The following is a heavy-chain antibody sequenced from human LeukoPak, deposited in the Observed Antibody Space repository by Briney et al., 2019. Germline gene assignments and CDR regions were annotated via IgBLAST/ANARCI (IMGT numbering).Heavy chain of an antibody. D-gene: IGHD2-15*01. CDR1: GFTFSIYS. J-gene: IGHJ3*01. CDR2: ISSSGSYI. Sequence: GGSLRLSCAASGFTFSIYSMSWVRQAPGKGLEWVSSISSSGSYIHYAESVKGRFTISRDSAKNSLNLQMDSLRAEDTAVYYCAREGTIVVGDAFDLWGQGTRVTVSS. CDR3: AREGTIVVGDAFDL. V-gene: IGHV3-21*01.